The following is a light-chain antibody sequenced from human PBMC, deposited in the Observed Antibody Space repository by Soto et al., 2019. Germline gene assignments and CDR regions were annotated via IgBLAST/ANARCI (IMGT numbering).Light chain of an antibody. CDR3: QQYGSSPLT. Sequence: EIVLTQSPGTLSLSPGERANLSCRASQSVSSSYLAWYQQKPGQAPRLLIYDASSRATGIADRFSGSGSGTGFTLIISRLEPEDFEVYYCQQYGSSPLTFGGGTKVDIK. CDR2: DAS. CDR1: QSVSSSY. J-gene: IGKJ4*01. V-gene: IGKV3-20*01.